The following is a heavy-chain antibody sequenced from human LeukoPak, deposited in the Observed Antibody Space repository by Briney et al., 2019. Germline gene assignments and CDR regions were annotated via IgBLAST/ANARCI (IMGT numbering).Heavy chain of an antibody. CDR2: INPNSGGT. Sequence: ASVKVSCKASGYTFIGYYMHWVRQAPGQGLEWMGWINPNSGGTNYAQKFQGRVTMTRDTSISTAYMELSRVRSDDTAVYYCARDISGSYPAYYFDYWGQGTLVTVSS. V-gene: IGHV1-2*02. J-gene: IGHJ4*02. D-gene: IGHD1-26*01. CDR3: ARDISGSYPAYYFDY. CDR1: GYTFIGYY.